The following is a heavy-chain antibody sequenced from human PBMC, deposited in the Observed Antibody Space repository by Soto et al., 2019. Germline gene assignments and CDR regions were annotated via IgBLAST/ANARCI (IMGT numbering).Heavy chain of an antibody. V-gene: IGHV5-51*01. CDR2: IYPGDCDT. CDR3: ARNGGKLEPNYYYYSIDA. J-gene: IGHJ6*02. D-gene: IGHD1-1*01. CDR1: GYSFTSYW. Sequence: GESLKLSCTGSGYSFTSYWIGWVRQIPGKGLEWMAIIYPGDCDTRYSPSLQGQVTISADNSNNTAYLQWNSLKAADTAMYYCARNGGKLEPNYYYYSIDAWGQGTPVTVSS.